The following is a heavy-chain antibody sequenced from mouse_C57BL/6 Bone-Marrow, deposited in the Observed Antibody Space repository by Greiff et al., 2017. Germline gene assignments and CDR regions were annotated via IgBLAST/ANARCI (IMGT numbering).Heavy chain of an antibody. V-gene: IGHV1-26*01. CDR3: ARGGLPPWFAY. Sequence: VQLQQSGPELVKPGASVKISCKASGYTFTDYYMNWVKPSHGKSLEWIGDINPNNGGTSYNQKFKGKATLTVDKSSSTAYMELRSLTSEDSAVYYCARGGLPPWFAYWGQGTLVTVSA. CDR2: INPNNGGT. D-gene: IGHD2-4*01. J-gene: IGHJ3*01. CDR1: GYTFTDYY.